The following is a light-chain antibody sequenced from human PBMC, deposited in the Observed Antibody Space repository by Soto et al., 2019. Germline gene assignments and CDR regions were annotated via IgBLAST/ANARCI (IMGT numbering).Light chain of an antibody. CDR2: KIS. CDR3: SSYAGTNNYVV. CDR1: TSDVGGYNY. V-gene: IGLV2-8*01. Sequence: QSVLTQPPSASGSPGQSVTISCTGTTSDVGGYNYVSWYQHHPGKAPKLMISKISERPSGVPDRFSGSRSGITAYLTVSGLQAEDEADYYCSSYAGTNNYVVFGGGTKLTVL. J-gene: IGLJ2*01.